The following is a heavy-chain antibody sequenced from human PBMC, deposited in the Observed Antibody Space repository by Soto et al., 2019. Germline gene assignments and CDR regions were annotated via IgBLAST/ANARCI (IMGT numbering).Heavy chain of an antibody. J-gene: IGHJ4*02. CDR1: GFTFSSYA. CDR3: ARFRFGELV. CDR2: IGVGGGDR. D-gene: IGHD3-10*01. Sequence: EVQLLESGGGLVQPGGSLRLSCAASGFTFSSYAMSWVRQAPGKGLEWVSIIGVGGGDRYYPESVKGRFTISRDHSRDTLYLEMNSLRDEDTAVYYCARFRFGELVWGQGTLVTVSS. V-gene: IGHV3-23*01.